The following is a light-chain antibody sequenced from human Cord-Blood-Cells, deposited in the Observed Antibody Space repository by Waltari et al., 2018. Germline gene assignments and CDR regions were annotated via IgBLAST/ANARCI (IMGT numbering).Light chain of an antibody. CDR2: WAS. J-gene: IGKJ2*01. V-gene: IGKV4-1*01. Sequence: DIVMTQSPDSLAVSLVERATINCKSSQSVLYSSNNKNYLTWYQQKPGQPPKLLIYWASTRESGVPDRFSGSGSGTAFTLTISSLQAEDLAVYYCQQYYSTPYTFGQGTKLEIK. CDR1: QSVLYSSNNKNY. CDR3: QQYYSTPYT.